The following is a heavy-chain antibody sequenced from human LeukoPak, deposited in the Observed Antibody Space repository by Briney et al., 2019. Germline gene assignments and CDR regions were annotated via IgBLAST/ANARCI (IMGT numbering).Heavy chain of an antibody. CDR2: ISYDGNNK. D-gene: IGHD6-19*01. J-gene: IGHJ6*03. CDR3: ARDPPGYSSGWSYYYYYYMDV. V-gene: IGHV3-30*03. Sequence: GGSLRLSCAASGFTFSSYSMNWVRQAPGKGLEWVAVISYDGNNKYYADSVKGRFTISRDNSKNTLYLQMNSLRAEDTAVYYCARDPPGYSSGWSYYYYYYMDVWGKGTTVTVSS. CDR1: GFTFSSYS.